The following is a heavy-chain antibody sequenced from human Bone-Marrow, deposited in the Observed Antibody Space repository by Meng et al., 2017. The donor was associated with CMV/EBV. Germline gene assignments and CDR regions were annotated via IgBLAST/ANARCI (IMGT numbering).Heavy chain of an antibody. CDR1: GGSVSSGSYY. V-gene: IGHV4-61*01. Sequence: GSLRLSCTVSGGSVSSGSYYWSWIRQPPGKGLEWIGYIYYSGSTNYNPSLKSRVTISVDTSKNQFSLKLSSVTAADTAVYYCARFDSRGYNFEYWGQGTLVTGSS. CDR2: IYYSGST. D-gene: IGHD5-24*01. J-gene: IGHJ4*02. CDR3: ARFDSRGYNFEY.